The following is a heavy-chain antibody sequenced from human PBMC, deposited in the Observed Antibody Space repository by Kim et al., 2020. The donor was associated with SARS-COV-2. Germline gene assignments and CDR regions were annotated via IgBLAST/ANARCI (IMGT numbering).Heavy chain of an antibody. V-gene: IGHV3-23*01. CDR1: GFTFSNYP. D-gene: IGHD1-26*01. J-gene: IGHJ6*02. CDR2: VGGSGGGS. CDR3: GKGGGMDV. Sequence: GGSLRLSCAASGFTFSNYPRTWVRQAPGKGLEWVSVVGGSGGGSIYADSVKGRFTISRDNPKNMLYLQMNSLRDEDTAVYYWGKGGGMDVWRQGTTVIVSS.